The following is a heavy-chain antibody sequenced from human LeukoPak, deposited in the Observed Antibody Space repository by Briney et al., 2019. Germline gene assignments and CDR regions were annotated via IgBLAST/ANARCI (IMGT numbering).Heavy chain of an antibody. Sequence: ASVKVSCKASGYTFTGYYIHWVRQAPGLGLEGMGWINPSTGGTNYAQMFQGRVTMTRDTSISTAYMELSSLISDDTAVYYCARDQSFYDAGDQRFDYWGQGTLVTVSS. CDR3: ARDQSFYDAGDQRFDY. J-gene: IGHJ4*02. D-gene: IGHD2/OR15-2a*01. CDR1: GYTFTGYY. V-gene: IGHV1-2*02. CDR2: INPSTGGT.